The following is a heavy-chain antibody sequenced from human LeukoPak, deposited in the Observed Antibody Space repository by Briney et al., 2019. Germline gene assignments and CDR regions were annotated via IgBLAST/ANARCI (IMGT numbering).Heavy chain of an antibody. J-gene: IGHJ4*02. CDR3: AKVKSRAEYYYDTDGYDY. V-gene: IGHV3-23*01. CDR1: GFTFXXYL. D-gene: IGHD3-22*01. CDR2: SICSGGTT. Sequence: SCAXXGFTFXXYLMTWGRPAPGKGREWGSGSICSGGTTLYADSVKGRFTISRDNYKNTLYLQMNSLRAEDTAVYYCAKVKSRAEYYYDTDGYDYWGQGTLVTVSS.